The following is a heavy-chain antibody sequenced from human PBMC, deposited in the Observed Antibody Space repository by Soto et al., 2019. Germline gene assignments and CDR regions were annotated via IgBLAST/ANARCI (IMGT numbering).Heavy chain of an antibody. J-gene: IGHJ6*02. CDR2: IYYSGST. Sequence: SEPLSLTCTVSGGSISSGDYYWSWIRQPAGKGLEWIGYIYYSGSTYYNPSLKSRVTISVDTSKNQFSLKLSSVTAADTAVYYCARHQTNMLWFGENYYYCMDVWRHGTTVTAS. CDR3: ARHQTNMLWFGENYYYCMDV. D-gene: IGHD3-10*01. CDR1: GGSISSGDYY. V-gene: IGHV4-30-4*01.